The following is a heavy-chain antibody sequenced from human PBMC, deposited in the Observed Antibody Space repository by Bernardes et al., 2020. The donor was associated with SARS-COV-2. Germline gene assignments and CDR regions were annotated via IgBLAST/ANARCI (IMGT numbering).Heavy chain of an antibody. CDR2: MNPNNGNT. J-gene: IGHJ1*01. V-gene: IGHV1-8*01. D-gene: IGHD2-15*01. Sequence: ASVKVSCKAYGYTFKTYDIHWVRQAAGEGLEWMGWMNPNNGNTGYAQKFQDRVTMTRNTSISTAFMELSGLLSDDTAVYYCALSPRMWKYFQHWGQGTPVTVSS. CDR3: ALSPRMWKYFQH. CDR1: GYTFKTYD.